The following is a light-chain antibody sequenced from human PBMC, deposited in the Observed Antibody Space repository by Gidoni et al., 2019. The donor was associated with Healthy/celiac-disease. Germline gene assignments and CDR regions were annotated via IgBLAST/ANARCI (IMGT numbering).Light chain of an antibody. J-gene: IGLJ2*01. V-gene: IGLV1-40*01. CDR1: SSHIGAGYD. Sequence: QTVLTQPPSVSGAPGQKVTISCTGSSSHIGAGYDVHWYQQLPGTAPKLLIYGNSNRPSGVPDRFSGSKSGTSASLAITVLQAEDEADYYCQSYDSSLSGLFGGGTKLTVL. CDR3: QSYDSSLSGL. CDR2: GNS.